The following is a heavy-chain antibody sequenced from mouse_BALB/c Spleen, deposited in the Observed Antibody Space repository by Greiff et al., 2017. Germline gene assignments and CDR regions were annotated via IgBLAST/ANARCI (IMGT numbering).Heavy chain of an antibody. CDR2: ISYSGST. J-gene: IGHJ3*01. V-gene: IGHV3-2*02. CDR1: GYSITSDYA. CDR3: ARWGYYDYDGFAY. D-gene: IGHD2-4*01. Sequence: EVKLVESGPGLVKPSQSLSLTCTVTGYSITSDYAWNWIRQFPGNKLEWMGYISYSGSTSYNPSLKSRISITRDTSKNQFFLQLNSVTTEDTATYYCARWGYYDYDGFAYWGQGTLVTVSA.